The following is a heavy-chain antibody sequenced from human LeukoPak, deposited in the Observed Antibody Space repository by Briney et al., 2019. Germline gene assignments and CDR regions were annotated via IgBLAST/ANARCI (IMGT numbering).Heavy chain of an antibody. Sequence: PGRSLRLSCAASGFTFSSYGMHWVRQAPGKGLEWVVVISYDGSNKYYADSVKGRFTISRDNSKNTLYLQMNSLRAEDTAVYYCAKSGGSYFDYWGQGTLVTVSS. CDR2: ISYDGSNK. D-gene: IGHD1-26*01. V-gene: IGHV3-30*18. CDR3: AKSGGSYFDY. CDR1: GFTFSSYG. J-gene: IGHJ4*02.